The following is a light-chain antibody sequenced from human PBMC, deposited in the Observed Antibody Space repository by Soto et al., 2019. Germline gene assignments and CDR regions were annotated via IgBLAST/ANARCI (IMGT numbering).Light chain of an antibody. CDR1: SSDVGGYNY. CDR3: CSFAGSYTVV. CDR2: DVS. J-gene: IGLJ3*02. V-gene: IGLV2-11*01. Sequence: QSALTQPRSVSGSPGQSVAISCTGTSSDVGGYNYVSWYQQHPGKAPKVMIYDVSERPSGVPDRFSGSKSGNTASLIISGLQAEDEADYYCCSFAGSYTVVFGGGTKLTVL.